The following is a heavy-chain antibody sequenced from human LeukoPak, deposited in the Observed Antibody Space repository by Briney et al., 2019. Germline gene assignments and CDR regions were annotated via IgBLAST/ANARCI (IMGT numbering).Heavy chain of an antibody. Sequence: GASVKVSCKASGYTFTNYAMNWVRQAPGQGLEWMGWINPNSGGTNYAQKFQGRVTMTRDTSISTAYMELSRLRSDDTAVYYCARIVGATTDYAFDIWGQGTMVTVSS. V-gene: IGHV1-2*02. CDR1: GYTFTNYA. D-gene: IGHD1-26*01. CDR3: ARIVGATTDYAFDI. J-gene: IGHJ3*02. CDR2: INPNSGGT.